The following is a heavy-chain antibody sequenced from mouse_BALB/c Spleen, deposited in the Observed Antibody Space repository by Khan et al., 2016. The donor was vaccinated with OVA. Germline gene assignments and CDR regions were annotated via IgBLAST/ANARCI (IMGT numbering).Heavy chain of an antibody. CDR1: GYTFTTYW. D-gene: IGHD6-2*01. CDR3: ARSGLDGLCAY. Sequence: QIQLVQSGAELAKPGASVKMSCTASGYTFTTYWIHWIKPRPGTGLEWLGYINPRTGYTEYNKNFKDTATLTDAEHYSTAYMQLNSRTYADSAVDYGARSGLDGLCAYWGQGTVVTVSA. V-gene: IGHV1-7*01. CDR2: INPRTGYT. J-gene: IGHJ3*01.